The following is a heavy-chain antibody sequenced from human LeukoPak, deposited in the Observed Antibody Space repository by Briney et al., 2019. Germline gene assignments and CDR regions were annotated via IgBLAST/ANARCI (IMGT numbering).Heavy chain of an antibody. CDR1: GYTFTGQY. V-gene: IGHV1-2*02. J-gene: IGHJ5*02. CDR2: INPNSGGT. D-gene: IGHD6-13*01. CDR3: ARGSGRQQLWFDP. Sequence: ASVKVSCKASGYTFTGQYMHWVRQAPGQGLEWMGWINPNSGGTNYAQKFQGRVTMARDTSISTAYMELSSLRSDGTAVYYCARGSGRQQLWFDPWGQGTLVTVSS.